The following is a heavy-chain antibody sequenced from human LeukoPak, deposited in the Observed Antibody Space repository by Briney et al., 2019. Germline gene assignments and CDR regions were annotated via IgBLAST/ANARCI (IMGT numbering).Heavy chain of an antibody. CDR2: ISYDGSNK. CDR1: GFTFSSYG. D-gene: IGHD3-10*01. V-gene: IGHV3-30*18. CDR3: AKEGHYYGSV. J-gene: IGHJ4*02. Sequence: GRSLRLSCAASGFTFSSYGMHWVRQAPGKGLEWVAVISYDGSNKYYADSAKGRFTISRDNSKNTLYLQMNSLRAEDTAVYYCAKEGHYYGSVWGQGTLVTVSS.